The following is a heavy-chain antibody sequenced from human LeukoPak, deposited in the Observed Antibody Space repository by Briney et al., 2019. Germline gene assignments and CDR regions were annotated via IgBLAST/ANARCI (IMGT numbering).Heavy chain of an antibody. Sequence: GGSLRLSCAASGFTVSSNYMSWVRQAPGKGLEWVSVIYSGGSTHYADSVKGRFTISRDNSKNTLYLQMNSLRAEDTAVYYCARDKNQDSSGYPKPIDYWGQGTLVTVSS. V-gene: IGHV3-66*01. CDR3: ARDKNQDSSGYPKPIDY. CDR2: IYSGGST. CDR1: GFTVSSNY. J-gene: IGHJ4*02. D-gene: IGHD3-22*01.